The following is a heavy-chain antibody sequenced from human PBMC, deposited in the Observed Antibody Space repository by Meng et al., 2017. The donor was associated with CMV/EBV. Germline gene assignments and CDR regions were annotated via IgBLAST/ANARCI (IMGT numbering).Heavy chain of an antibody. J-gene: IGHJ6*02. Sequence: LSLTCAASGFTFSSYSMNWVRQAPGKGLEWVSSISSSSSYIYYADSVKGRFTISRDNAKNSLYLQMNSLRAEDTAVYYCARGGIAARYYGMDVWGQGTTVTVSS. CDR3: ARGGIAARYYGMDV. CDR1: GFTFSSYS. CDR2: ISSSSSYI. D-gene: IGHD6-6*01. V-gene: IGHV3-21*01.